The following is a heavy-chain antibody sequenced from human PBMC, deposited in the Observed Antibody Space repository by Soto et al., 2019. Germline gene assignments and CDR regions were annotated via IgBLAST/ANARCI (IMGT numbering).Heavy chain of an antibody. V-gene: IGHV1-18*01. CDR1: GYSFTTYG. J-gene: IGHJ6*02. CDR3: AREGPAPYYYYGMDV. CDR2: ISGYNGNT. Sequence: QVQLVQSRGEVKKPGASVKVSCKTSGYSFTTYGISWVRQAPGQGLEWMGWISGYNGNTHYAQKLKGRLTMTTDTSTSTAYMELRSLTSDDTAVYYCAREGPAPYYYYGMDVWGQGSTVTVSS.